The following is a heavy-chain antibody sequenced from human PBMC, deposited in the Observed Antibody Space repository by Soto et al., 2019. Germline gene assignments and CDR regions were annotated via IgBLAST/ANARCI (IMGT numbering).Heavy chain of an antibody. V-gene: IGHV3-23*01. J-gene: IGHJ6*02. D-gene: IGHD1-26*01. CDR1: GFTLSSYA. CDR3: AKEVTSGSYSHYYYGLDV. CDR2: ISGSGNRT. Sequence: EVQLLESGGGLVQPGGSLRLSCAASGFTLSSYAMSWVRQAPGKGLEWVSAISGSGNRTFHADTVKGRFTISRDNAKNTLYLQMKSLRVEDTALYYCAKEVTSGSYSHYYYGLDVWGQGTMVTVYS.